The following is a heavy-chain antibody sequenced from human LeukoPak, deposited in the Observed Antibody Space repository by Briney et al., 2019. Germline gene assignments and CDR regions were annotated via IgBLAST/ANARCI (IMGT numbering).Heavy chain of an antibody. V-gene: IGHV1-69*13. CDR1: GGTFSSYA. CDR3: ESSYCSSTSCYALFDY. J-gene: IGHJ4*02. Sequence: SVKVSCKASGGTFSSYAISWVRQTPGQGLEWMGGIIPIFGTANYAQKFQGRVTITADESTSTAYMELSSLRSEDTAVYYCESSYCSSTSCYALFDYWGQGTLVTVSS. D-gene: IGHD2-2*01. CDR2: IIPIFGTA.